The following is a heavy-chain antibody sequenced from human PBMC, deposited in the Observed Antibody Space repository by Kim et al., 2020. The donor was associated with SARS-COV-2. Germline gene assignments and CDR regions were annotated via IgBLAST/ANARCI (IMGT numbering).Heavy chain of an antibody. D-gene: IGHD6-19*01. J-gene: IGHJ6*02. CDR2: VWYDGSSK. CDR1: GFTVSNFG. Sequence: GGSLRLSCAASGFTVSNFGMNWVRQAPGKGLEWVAAVWYDGSSKYYADSVKGRFTISRDNSKNTLYLQMNSLRAEDTAVYYCAKAHPVGGTSYGLDAWGQGTMVTVSS. V-gene: IGHV3-33*06. CDR3: AKAHPVGGTSYGLDA.